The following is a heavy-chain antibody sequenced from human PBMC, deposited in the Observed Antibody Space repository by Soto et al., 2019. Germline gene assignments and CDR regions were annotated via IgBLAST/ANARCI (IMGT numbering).Heavy chain of an antibody. CDR1: GGSVSSGSYY. J-gene: IGHJ6*02. CDR2: IYYSGST. CDR3: ARERLELRGHYYYGMDV. Sequence: SETLSLTCTVSGGSVSSGSYYWSWIRQPPGKGLEWIGYIYYSGSTNYNPSLKSRVTISVDTSKNQFSLKLSSVTAADTAVYYCARERLELRGHYYYGMDVWGQGTTVTVSS. V-gene: IGHV4-61*01. D-gene: IGHD1-7*01.